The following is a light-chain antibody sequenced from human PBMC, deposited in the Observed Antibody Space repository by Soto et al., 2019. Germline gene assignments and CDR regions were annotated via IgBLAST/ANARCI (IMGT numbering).Light chain of an antibody. CDR2: GAS. CDR3: QQYVASPGIT. J-gene: IGKJ5*01. CDR1: QGVTSNS. V-gene: IGKV3-20*01. Sequence: EIVLTQSPGTLSLSPGDRATLSCRASQGVTSNSLAWYQQKSGQAPRLLISGASNRATGIPDRFSGSGSGTDFTFTISRLEPEDFAVYYCQQYVASPGITFGQGTRLEIK.